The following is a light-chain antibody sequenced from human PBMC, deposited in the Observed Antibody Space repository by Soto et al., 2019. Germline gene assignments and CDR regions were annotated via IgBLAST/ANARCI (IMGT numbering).Light chain of an antibody. Sequence: EIVMTQSPATLSVSPGERATLSCRASQSVSSNLAWYQHKPGQAPRLLIFGASTRATGIPDRFSGSGSGTVFTLTISSLQYEDSVVYYCQQYNKYVTFGQGTRLEIK. CDR1: QSVSSN. J-gene: IGKJ5*01. V-gene: IGKV3-15*01. CDR2: GAS. CDR3: QQYNKYVT.